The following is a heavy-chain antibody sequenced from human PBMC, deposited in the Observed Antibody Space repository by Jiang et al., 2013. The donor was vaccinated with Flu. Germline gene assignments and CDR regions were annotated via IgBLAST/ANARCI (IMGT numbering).Heavy chain of an antibody. Sequence: GAEVKKSGASVKVSCKASGYIFTNYYLHWVRQAPGRGLEWMGMINPTSGSTDYPQKFQGRVTMTRDTSTSTVYMELRSLKSEDTAVYYCARGESFGRSFDYWGQGTLVTVSS. V-gene: IGHV1-46*01. D-gene: IGHD3/OR15-3a*01. CDR3: ARGESFGRSFDY. CDR1: GYIFTNYY. CDR2: INPTSGST. J-gene: IGHJ4*02.